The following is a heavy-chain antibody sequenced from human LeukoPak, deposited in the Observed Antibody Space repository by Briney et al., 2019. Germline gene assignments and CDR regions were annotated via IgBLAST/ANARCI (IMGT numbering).Heavy chain of an antibody. CDR2: INHSGST. J-gene: IGHJ3*02. V-gene: IGHV4-34*01. CDR1: GGSFSGYY. CDR3: ARTAPYGDYGHAFDI. Sequence: PSETLSLTCAVYGGSFSGYYWSWIRQPPGKGLEWIGEINHSGSTNYNPSLKSRVTISVDTSKNQFSLKLSSVTAADTAVYYCARTAPYGDYGHAFDIWGQGTMVTVSS. D-gene: IGHD4-17*01.